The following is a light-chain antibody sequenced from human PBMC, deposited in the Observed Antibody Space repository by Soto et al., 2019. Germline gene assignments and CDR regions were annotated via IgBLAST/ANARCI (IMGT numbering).Light chain of an antibody. Sequence: QAVVTQPPSVSGAPGQRVTISCTGGTSSIGAHSDIHWYQHLPGKAPKLLIYSNTHRPSWVPDRCSGSKSGTSASLAITGLHAEDEGDYYCQYYDTSLSRLFVFGSGTKLTVL. CDR2: SNT. V-gene: IGLV1-40*01. CDR3: QYYDTSLSRLFV. CDR1: TSSIGAHSD. J-gene: IGLJ1*01.